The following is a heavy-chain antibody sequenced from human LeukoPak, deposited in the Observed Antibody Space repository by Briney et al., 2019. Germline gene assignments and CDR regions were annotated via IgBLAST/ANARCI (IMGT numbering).Heavy chain of an antibody. J-gene: IGHJ6*02. CDR3: AKSRAWYYYYGMDV. CDR1: AFSIGSVY. CDR2: ISGSGGST. V-gene: IGHV3-23*01. Sequence: GTAFSIGSVYMTGVGQSLGKGLEWVSAISGSGGSTYYADSVKGRFTISRDNSKNTLYLQMNSLRAEDTAVYYCAKSRAWYYYYGMDVWGQGTTVTVSS.